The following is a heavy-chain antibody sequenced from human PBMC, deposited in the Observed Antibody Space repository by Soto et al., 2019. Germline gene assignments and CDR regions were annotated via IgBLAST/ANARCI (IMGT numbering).Heavy chain of an antibody. V-gene: IGHV4-39*01. CDR2: VFYTGFT. CDR1: GASISCSYYY. D-gene: IGHD5-12*01. CDR3: ATSQKGYSLNHFDH. J-gene: IGHJ4*02. Sequence: KISDTRSRICRVSGASISCSYYYVAWLRQSPGKGPEWIGSVFYTGFTSYNPSLDSRVSVSVDASKSQFSLKLSAVTAADTAVYYCATSQKGYSLNHFDHWGQGALVAVPS.